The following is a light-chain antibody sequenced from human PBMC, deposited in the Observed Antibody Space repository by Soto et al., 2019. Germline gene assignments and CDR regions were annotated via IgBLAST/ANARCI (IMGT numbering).Light chain of an antibody. CDR3: QQYGSSPPVT. V-gene: IGKV3-20*01. CDR2: GAS. CDR1: QSVSSSY. J-gene: IGKJ4*01. Sequence: EIVLTQSPGTLSLSPGERATLSCRASQSVSSSYLAWYQQKPGQAPRLLIYGASNRATDIPDRFSGSGSGTDFTLTITRLEPGDFAVYYCQQYGSSPPVTFGGGTKVDIK.